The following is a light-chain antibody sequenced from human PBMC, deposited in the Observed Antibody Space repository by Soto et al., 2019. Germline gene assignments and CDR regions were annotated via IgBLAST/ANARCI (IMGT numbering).Light chain of an antibody. CDR1: QSISSW. J-gene: IGKJ4*01. CDR3: KQYEILPLT. CDR2: KAS. V-gene: IGKV1-5*03. Sequence: DIQMTQSPSTLSASIGDRVTITCRASQSISSWLAWYQQKPGKAPNLLIYKASTLESGVPSRFSGSGSGTEFTLTISSFQAEDFASYCCKQYEILPLTFGGGTKVDI.